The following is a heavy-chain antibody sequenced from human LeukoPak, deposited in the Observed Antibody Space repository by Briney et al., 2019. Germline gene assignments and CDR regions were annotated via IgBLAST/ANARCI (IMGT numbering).Heavy chain of an antibody. J-gene: IGHJ4*02. CDR2: IYYSGST. V-gene: IGHV4-61*01. D-gene: IGHD1-1*01. CDR1: GGSVSSGSYY. Sequence: PSETLSLTCTVSGGSVSSGSYYWSWIRQPPGKGLEWIGYIYYSGSTNYNPSLKTRVTISVDTSKNQFSLKVSSVTAADTAVYYCARKRTGDQGYYFDYWGQGTLVTVSS. CDR3: ARKRTGDQGYYFDY.